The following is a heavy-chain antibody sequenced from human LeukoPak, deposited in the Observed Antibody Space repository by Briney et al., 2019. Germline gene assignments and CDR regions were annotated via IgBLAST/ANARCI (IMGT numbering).Heavy chain of an antibody. CDR1: GGTFSSYA. CDR3: AREISEVGATYFDY. CDR2: ISAYNGNT. J-gene: IGHJ4*02. D-gene: IGHD1-26*01. Sequence: ASVKVSCKASGGTFSSYAISWVRQAPGQGLEWMGWISAYNGNTNYAQKLQGRVTMTTDTFTSTAYMELRSLRSDDTAVYYCAREISEVGATYFDYWGQGTLVTVSS. V-gene: IGHV1-18*01.